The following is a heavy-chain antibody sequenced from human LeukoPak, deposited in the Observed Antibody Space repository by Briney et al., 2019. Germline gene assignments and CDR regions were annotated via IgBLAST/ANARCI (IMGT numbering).Heavy chain of an antibody. CDR1: GFTFGNYA. D-gene: IGHD2-2*02. CDR2: ISGTGSST. CDR3: AKASVAIPQYCNS. V-gene: IGHV3-23*01. J-gene: IGHJ5*02. Sequence: GGSLRLSCEASGFTFGNYAMNWVRQAPGKGLGWVSTISGTGSSTYYADSAKGRFTISRDNSKDTLFLQLNSLTAADTAMYFCAKASVAIPQYCNSWGQGTLVTVSS.